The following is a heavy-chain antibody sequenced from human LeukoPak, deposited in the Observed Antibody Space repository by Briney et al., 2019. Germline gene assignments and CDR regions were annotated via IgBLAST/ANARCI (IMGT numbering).Heavy chain of an antibody. J-gene: IGHJ2*01. Sequence: GGSLRVSCAASGFTFSFYAMSWVRQAPGKGLEWVAGITSSGNTTYYADPVKGRFTISRDNSRNILYLQMNGLRAEDTAIYYCAKDFGGSDYDWYFDLWGRGTVVTVSS. CDR2: ITSSGNTT. CDR1: GFTFSFYA. D-gene: IGHD1-26*01. CDR3: AKDFGGSDYDWYFDL. V-gene: IGHV3-23*01.